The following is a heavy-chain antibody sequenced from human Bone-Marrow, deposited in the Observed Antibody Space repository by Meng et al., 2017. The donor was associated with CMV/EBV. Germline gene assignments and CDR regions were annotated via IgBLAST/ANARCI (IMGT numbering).Heavy chain of an antibody. Sequence: SETLSLTCTVSGDSVSSGNYYWSWIRQPPGKGLEWIGYIYSSGRTNYNPSLKSRVTLSVDTSKNRFTLRLSSVTAADTAVYYCARAIPYCTSNSCHKRWFDPWGQGALVTVSS. V-gene: IGHV4-61*01. CDR1: GDSVSSGNYY. CDR2: IYSSGRT. D-gene: IGHD2-2*02. CDR3: ARAIPYCTSNSCHKRWFDP. J-gene: IGHJ5*02.